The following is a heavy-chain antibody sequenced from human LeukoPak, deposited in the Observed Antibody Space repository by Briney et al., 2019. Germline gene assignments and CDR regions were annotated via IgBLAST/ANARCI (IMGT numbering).Heavy chain of an antibody. CDR1: GYTFSQLS. J-gene: IGHJ4*02. D-gene: IGHD3-10*01. V-gene: IGHV1-24*01. CDR3: APRKYGSGSYYRD. CDR2: FDPEDDET. Sequence: GASVKVSCKVSGYTFSQLSMHWVRQAPGKGLEWMGGFDPEDDETFYAQKFQGRVTMTEDTSTDTAYMELTSLTSEDTAVYYCAPRKYGSGSYYRDWGQGTLVTVSP.